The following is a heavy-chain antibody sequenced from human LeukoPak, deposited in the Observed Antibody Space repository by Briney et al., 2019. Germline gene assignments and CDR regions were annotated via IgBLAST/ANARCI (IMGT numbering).Heavy chain of an antibody. J-gene: IGHJ4*02. V-gene: IGHV4-39*01. CDR2: IYYSGST. CDR1: GGSISSSSYY. CDR3: ARRGQYCSSTSCYPFDY. D-gene: IGHD2-2*01. Sequence: PSETLSLTCSVSGGSISSSSYYWGWIRQPPGKGLEWIGSIYYSGSTYYNPPLKSRVTISVDTSKNQFSLKLSSVTAADTAVYYCARRGQYCSSTSCYPFDYWGQGTLVTVSS.